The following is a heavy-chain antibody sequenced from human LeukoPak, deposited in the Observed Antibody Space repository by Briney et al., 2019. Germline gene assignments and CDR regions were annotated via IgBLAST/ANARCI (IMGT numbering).Heavy chain of an antibody. CDR3: ARAAVLRGVRHFDL. D-gene: IGHD3-10*01. V-gene: IGHV4-39*07. Sequence: SETLSLTCTVSGGSISSSSYYWGWIRQPPGKGLEWLGNIYYSGSTYYNPSLKSRVTISVDTSKNQFSLTLNSVTAADTAVYYCARAAVLRGVRHFDLWGRGTLVTVSS. CDR2: IYYSGST. J-gene: IGHJ2*01. CDR1: GGSISSSSYY.